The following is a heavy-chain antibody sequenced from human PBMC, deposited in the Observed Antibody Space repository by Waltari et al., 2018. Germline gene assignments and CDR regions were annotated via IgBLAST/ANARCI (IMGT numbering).Heavy chain of an antibody. Sequence: QVQLQQWGAGLLKPSETLSLTCAVYGGSFSGYYWRWIRQPPGKGLEWIGEINHSGSTNYNPSLKSRVTISVDTSKNQFSLKLSSVTAAVTAVYYCARAYYYGSGSYGYYGMDVWGQGTTVTVSS. D-gene: IGHD3-10*01. CDR3: ARAYYYGSGSYGYYGMDV. CDR2: INHSGST. J-gene: IGHJ6*02. V-gene: IGHV4-34*01. CDR1: GGSFSGYY.